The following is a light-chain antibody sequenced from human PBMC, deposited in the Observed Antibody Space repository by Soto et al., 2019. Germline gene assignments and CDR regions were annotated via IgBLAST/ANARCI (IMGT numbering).Light chain of an antibody. CDR3: QQYNNWPPIT. CDR2: GAS. J-gene: IGKJ5*01. V-gene: IGKV3D-15*01. Sequence: EIVMTQSPATVSVSPGERATLSCRASQGVSRKLAWYQQKPGQAPRLLIYGASTRATGIPARFSGSGSGTEFTLSISSLQSEDSAVYYCQQYNNWPPITFGQGTRLEIK. CDR1: QGVSRK.